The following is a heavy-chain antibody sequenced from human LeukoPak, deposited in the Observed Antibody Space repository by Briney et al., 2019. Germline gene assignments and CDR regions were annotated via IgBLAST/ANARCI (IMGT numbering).Heavy chain of an antibody. V-gene: IGHV1-2*02. J-gene: IGHJ5*02. Sequence: ASVKVSCKASGYTFTGYYMHWVRQAPGQGLEWMGWINPNSGGTNYAQKFQGRVTMTRDTPISTAYMELSRLRSDDTAVYYCAREGIKLWFGDSLSPFDPWGQGTLVTVSS. CDR2: INPNSGGT. CDR1: GYTFTGYY. D-gene: IGHD3-10*01. CDR3: AREGIKLWFGDSLSPFDP.